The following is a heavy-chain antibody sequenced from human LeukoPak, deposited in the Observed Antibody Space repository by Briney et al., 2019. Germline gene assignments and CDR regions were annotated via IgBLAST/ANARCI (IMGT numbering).Heavy chain of an antibody. CDR1: GVSFNDYY. J-gene: IGHJ4*02. CDR2: INHSGYT. V-gene: IGHV4-34*01. CDR3: TRMTTGHDY. Sequence: SETLSLTCAVSGVSFNDYYCSWVRQTPGRGLEWIGEINHSGYTNDTPSLKSRVPLSIDTSRKQFSLNLRSVTVADTGIYYCTRMTTGHDYWGQGTLVTVSS. D-gene: IGHD4-17*01.